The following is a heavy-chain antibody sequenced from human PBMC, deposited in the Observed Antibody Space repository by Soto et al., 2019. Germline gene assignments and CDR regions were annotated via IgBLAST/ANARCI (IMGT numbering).Heavy chain of an antibody. Sequence: QVQLQESGPGLVKPSGTLSLTCAVSGGSISSSNWWSWVRRPPGKGLEWIGEIYHSGSTNYNPSLKSRVTISVDKSKNQVSLKLSSVTAADTAVYYCARDPSCSGGSCYSFDYWGQGTLVTVSS. CDR1: GGSISSSNW. CDR3: ARDPSCSGGSCYSFDY. J-gene: IGHJ4*02. CDR2: IYHSGST. D-gene: IGHD2-15*01. V-gene: IGHV4-4*02.